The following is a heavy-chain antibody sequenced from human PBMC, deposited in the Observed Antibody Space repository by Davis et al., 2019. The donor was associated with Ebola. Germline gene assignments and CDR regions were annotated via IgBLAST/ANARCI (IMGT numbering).Heavy chain of an antibody. CDR3: ARAGGTIFGVVMTYDMDV. CDR2: IYSSGST. Sequence: MPGGSLRLSCTVSGGSINTYNYYWGWIRQSPGKGLEWLGSIYSSGSTYYNPSLQSRVTISVDTSKNEFSLKLSSVTAADTAVYYCARAGGTIFGVVMTYDMDVWGQGTTVTVSS. D-gene: IGHD3-3*01. CDR1: GGSINTYNYY. J-gene: IGHJ6*02. V-gene: IGHV4-39*01.